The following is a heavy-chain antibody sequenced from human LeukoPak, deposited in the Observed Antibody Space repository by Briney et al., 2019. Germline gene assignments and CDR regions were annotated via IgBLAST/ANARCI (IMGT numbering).Heavy chain of an antibody. CDR1: GFTFSSYA. Sequence: GGSLRLSCAASGFTFSSYAMSWVRQAPGKGLEWVSALSGSGGITDYADSVKGRFTISRDNSKSTLYLQMNSLRAEDTAVYYCAKNAAAAGVNWFDPWGQGTLVTVSS. CDR3: AKNAAAAGVNWFDP. D-gene: IGHD6-13*01. J-gene: IGHJ5*02. CDR2: LSGSGGIT. V-gene: IGHV3-23*01.